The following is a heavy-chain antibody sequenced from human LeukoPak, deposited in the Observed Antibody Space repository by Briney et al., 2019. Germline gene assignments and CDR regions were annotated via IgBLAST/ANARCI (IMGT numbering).Heavy chain of an antibody. CDR3: AKAVTVTQEFDAFDI. CDR1: GFTFSSYG. V-gene: IGHV3-30*18. D-gene: IGHD4-17*01. J-gene: IGHJ3*02. CDR2: ISYDGSKK. Sequence: GRSLRLSCAASGFTFSSYGMHWVRQAPGKGLEWVAVISYDGSKKYYADSVKGRFTISRDNSKNTLYLQMNSLRTEDTAVYYCAKAVTVTQEFDAFDIWGQGTMVTVSS.